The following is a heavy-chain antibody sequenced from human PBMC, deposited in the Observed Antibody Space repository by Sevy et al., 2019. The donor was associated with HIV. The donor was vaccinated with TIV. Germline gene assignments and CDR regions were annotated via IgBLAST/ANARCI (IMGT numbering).Heavy chain of an antibody. CDR1: GFTFSSYS. CDR2: ISSSSSYI. CDR3: ARDWYYYDSSGPTDY. J-gene: IGHJ4*02. D-gene: IGHD3-22*01. Sequence: GGSLRLSCAASGFTFSSYSMNWVRQAPGKGLEWVSSISSSSSYIYYADSVKGRFTISRDNAKNSLYLQMNSLRAEDTAVYYCARDWYYYDSSGPTDYWGQGTLVTVSS. V-gene: IGHV3-21*01.